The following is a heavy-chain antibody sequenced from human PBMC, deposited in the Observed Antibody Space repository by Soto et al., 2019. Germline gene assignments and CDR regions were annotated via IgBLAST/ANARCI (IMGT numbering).Heavy chain of an antibody. D-gene: IGHD2-21*01. CDR1: GDSISGGGFS. V-gene: IGHV4-30-2*01. J-gene: IGHJ5*02. CDR3: VREATIAAWFDH. Sequence: PSETLSLTCTVSGDSISGGGFSWTWIRQPPGKGLEWIGYIYHTGNTSYNPSLESRVSMSVDTSKNQFSLQLTSVTVADTAVYYCVREATIAAWFDHWGQGTLVTVSS. CDR2: IYHTGNT.